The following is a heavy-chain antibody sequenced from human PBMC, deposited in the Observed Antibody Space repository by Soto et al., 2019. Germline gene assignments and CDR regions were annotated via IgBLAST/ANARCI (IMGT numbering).Heavy chain of an antibody. CDR1: GYTFTSYA. J-gene: IGHJ4*02. CDR2: INAGNGNT. CDR3: ARAESSGWYWIFDY. D-gene: IGHD6-19*01. V-gene: IGHV1-3*01. Sequence: SVKVSCKASGYTFTSYAMHWVRQAPGQRLEWMGWINAGNGNTKYSQKFQGRVTITRDTSASTAYMELSSLRSEDTVVYYCARAESSGWYWIFDYWGQGTLVTVSS.